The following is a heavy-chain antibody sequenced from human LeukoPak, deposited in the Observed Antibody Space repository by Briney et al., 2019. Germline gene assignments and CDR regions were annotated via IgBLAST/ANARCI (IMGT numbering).Heavy chain of an antibody. CDR2: IYHTGCT. V-gene: IGHV4-59*02. CDR3: ASRKLGNDY. CDR1: GVSVSDYY. D-gene: IGHD7-27*01. J-gene: IGHJ4*02. Sequence: SKTPSPTCTVSGVSVSDYYWSWIRQSPGTGLEWIGYIYHTGCTSYSPSLKSRVTISADTSQNEFSLKLSSVTAADTAVYYCASRKLGNDYWGQGTLVTVSS.